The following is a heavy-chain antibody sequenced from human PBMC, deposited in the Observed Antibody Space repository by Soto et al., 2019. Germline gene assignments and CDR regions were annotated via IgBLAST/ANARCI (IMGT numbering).Heavy chain of an antibody. CDR1: GFTFSSYT. CDR3: AKAGRVEAAGTYYYDY. J-gene: IGHJ4*02. D-gene: IGHD6-13*01. V-gene: IGHV3-23*01. Sequence: EVQLLESGGGLVQPGGSLRLSCAASGFTFSSYTMSWVRQAPGMGLEWVSAISGSGGCTYYADSVKGRFTISRDNSPNALFLQMNSLRAEDTAMYYCAKAGRVEAAGTYYYDYWGQGTLVAVSS. CDR2: ISGSGGCT.